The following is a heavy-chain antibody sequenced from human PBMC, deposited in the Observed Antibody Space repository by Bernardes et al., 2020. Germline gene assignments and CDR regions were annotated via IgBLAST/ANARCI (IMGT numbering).Heavy chain of an antibody. D-gene: IGHD2-15*01. CDR1: GFSFSAYY. Sequence: GGSLRLSCAASGFSFSAYYMSWIRQAPGKGLEWVSYISSSGSTIYYADSVKGRFTISRDNAKNSLYLQMNSLRAEDTAVYYCAREVCSGGSCPYYYYGMDVWSQGTTVTVSS. CDR2: ISSSGSTI. CDR3: AREVCSGGSCPYYYYGMDV. V-gene: IGHV3-11*01. J-gene: IGHJ6*02.